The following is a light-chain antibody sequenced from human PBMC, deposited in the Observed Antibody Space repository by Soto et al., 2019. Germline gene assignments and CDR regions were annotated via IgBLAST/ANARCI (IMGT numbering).Light chain of an antibody. CDR1: QSVRSD. CDR3: QQYHNWRT. Sequence: EIVMTQSPATLSVSPGERATLSCRASQSVRSDLAWYQQKPGQTPRLLIYGASTRAPGIPARFSGSGSATEFTLSISSLQSEDFAVYYCQQYHNWRTFGQGTKLEIK. V-gene: IGKV3-15*01. CDR2: GAS. J-gene: IGKJ2*02.